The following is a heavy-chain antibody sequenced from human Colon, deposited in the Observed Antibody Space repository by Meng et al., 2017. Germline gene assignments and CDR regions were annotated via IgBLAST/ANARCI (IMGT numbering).Heavy chain of an antibody. Sequence: QVRVQESGPGLVKPSETLSLACSVSGASVSVNSYWSWVRQPPGRGLEWIGQIDHRGSAYYRPSLNSRVTMSLDKSRNQFSLRLTSVTAADTAVYYCARHGGYYQDFWGQGTLVTVSS. D-gene: IGHD4-23*01. CDR2: IDHRGSA. J-gene: IGHJ4*02. CDR3: ARHGGYYQDF. V-gene: IGHV4-4*02. CDR1: GASVSVNSY.